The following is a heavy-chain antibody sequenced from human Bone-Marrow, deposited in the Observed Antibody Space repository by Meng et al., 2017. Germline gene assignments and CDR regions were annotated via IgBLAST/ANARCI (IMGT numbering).Heavy chain of an antibody. V-gene: IGHV5-51*01. J-gene: IGHJ3*02. CDR3: ARRGYCSSTSCYDGGAFAI. CDR2: IYPTDSDT. Sequence: KVSCKGSGYSFTSYWIGWVRQMPGKGLEWMGIIYPTDSDTRYSPSFQGQVTISADKSISTAYLQWSSLKASDTAMYYCARRGYCSSTSCYDGGAFAIWGQGTMVTVSS. D-gene: IGHD2-2*01. CDR1: GYSFTSYW.